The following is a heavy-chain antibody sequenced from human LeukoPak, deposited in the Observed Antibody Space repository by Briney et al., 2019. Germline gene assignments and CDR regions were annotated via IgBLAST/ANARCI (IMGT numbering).Heavy chain of an antibody. CDR2: INHSGST. J-gene: IGHJ4*02. D-gene: IGHD2-2*01. CDR3: ARLGYCSSTSCYGYYFDY. V-gene: IGHV4-4*02. Sequence: SGPTLVNPTETLTLTCTVSGFSLSNARMGVSWIRQPPGKGLEWIGEINHSGSTNYNPSLKSRVTISVDTSKNQFSLKLSSVTAADTAVYYCARLGYCSSTSCYGYYFDYWGQGTLVTVSS. CDR1: GFSLSNARMG.